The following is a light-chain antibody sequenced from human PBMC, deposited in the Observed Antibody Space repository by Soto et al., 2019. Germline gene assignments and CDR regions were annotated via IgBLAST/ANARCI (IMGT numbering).Light chain of an antibody. CDR2: KAS. V-gene: IGKV1-5*03. CDR1: QSFSNW. CDR3: QQYNSYSWT. Sequence: DLQMTQSPSTLSASVGDTVTITCRASQSFSNWLAWYQQKPGKAPKFLIYKASTLESGAPSRFTRRGSGPEFSLTISSLQPDDFATYYCQQYNSYSWTFGQGTKVEIK. J-gene: IGKJ1*01.